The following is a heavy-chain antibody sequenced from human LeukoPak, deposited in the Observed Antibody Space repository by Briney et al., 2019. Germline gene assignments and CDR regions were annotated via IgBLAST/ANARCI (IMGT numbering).Heavy chain of an antibody. J-gene: IGHJ4*02. Sequence: SGGSLRLSCTASGFNFGDYPMNWVRQAPGKGLEWVGIIRSKAKGGTTDYAASVKGRFIISRDESKSIVYLQMNSLKSEDTAVYFRGRDLGTTETGDDFWGQGTLVTVSS. D-gene: IGHD4-17*01. V-gene: IGHV3-49*04. CDR3: GRDLGTTETGDDF. CDR2: IRSKAKGGTT. CDR1: GFNFGDYP.